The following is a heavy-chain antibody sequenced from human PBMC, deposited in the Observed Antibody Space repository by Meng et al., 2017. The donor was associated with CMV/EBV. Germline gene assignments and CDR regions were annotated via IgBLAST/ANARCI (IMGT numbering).Heavy chain of an antibody. J-gene: IGHJ4*02. D-gene: IGHD6-19*01. V-gene: IGHV4-4*07. Sequence: QVPVQGPGPGRVRPSGALSLTCTVSGASIISYYWSWIRQPAGKGLEWIGRIYTSGSTNYNPSLKSRVTMSVDTSKNQFSLKLSSVTAADAAVYYCARDSSGWYPHFDYWGQGTLVTVSS. CDR2: IYTSGST. CDR3: ARDSSGWYPHFDY. CDR1: GASIISYY.